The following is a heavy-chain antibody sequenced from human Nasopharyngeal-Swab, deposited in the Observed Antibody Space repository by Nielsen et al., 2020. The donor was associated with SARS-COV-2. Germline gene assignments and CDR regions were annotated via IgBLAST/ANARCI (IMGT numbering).Heavy chain of an antibody. V-gene: IGHV4-59*01. CDR2: IHYSGIT. D-gene: IGHD3-3*01. Sequence: WIRQPPGKGLEWIAYIHYSGITDYSPSLRSRVTISLDTSKNQFSLKLTSVTAADTAVYYCARAPGDFWSGYPRDYYYYGMDVWGQGTTVTVSS. CDR3: ARAPGDFWSGYPRDYYYYGMDV. J-gene: IGHJ6*02.